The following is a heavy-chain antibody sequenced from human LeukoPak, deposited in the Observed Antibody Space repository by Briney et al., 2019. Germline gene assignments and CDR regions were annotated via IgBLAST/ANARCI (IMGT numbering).Heavy chain of an antibody. Sequence: GGSLRLSYPASGFTVSSNYMSWVRQAPGKGLEWVSVIYSGSTTYYTDSVKGRFTISRDNSKNTLYLQMNSLRPEDTAVYYCAAVGGYKPAYYYYMDVWGKGTTVTVSS. CDR2: IYSGSTT. V-gene: IGHV3-66*02. D-gene: IGHD5-24*01. J-gene: IGHJ6*03. CDR1: GFTVSSNY. CDR3: AAVGGYKPAYYYYMDV.